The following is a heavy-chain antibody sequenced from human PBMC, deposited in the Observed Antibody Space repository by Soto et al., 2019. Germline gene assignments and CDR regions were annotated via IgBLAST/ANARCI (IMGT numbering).Heavy chain of an antibody. D-gene: IGHD6-13*01. CDR2: ISGSGGST. V-gene: IGHV3-23*01. CDR1: GFTFSSYA. CDR3: ATRPGYSSSWYYFDY. J-gene: IGHJ4*02. Sequence: GGSLRLSCAASGFTFSSYAMSWVRQAPGKGLEWVSAISGSGGSTYYADSVKGRFTISRDNSKNTLYLQMNSLRAEDTAVYYCATRPGYSSSWYYFDYWGQGTLVTVSS.